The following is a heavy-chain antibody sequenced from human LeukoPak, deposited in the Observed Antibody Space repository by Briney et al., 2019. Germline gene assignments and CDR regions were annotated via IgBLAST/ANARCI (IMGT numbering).Heavy chain of an antibody. CDR3: ASRGPVKYSSGLFYFYMDV. CDR1: GVSMKNYY. V-gene: IGHV4-59*08. Sequence: PSETLSLTCTVSGVSMKNYYWTWIRQSPGKGLEWIGYIHDTGSTKYNPSLNSRVTISVDTSKNQFTLRLSSVTAADTAVYYCASRGPVKYSSGLFYFYMDVRGKGTTVTVSS. CDR2: IHDTGST. D-gene: IGHD6-19*01. J-gene: IGHJ6*03.